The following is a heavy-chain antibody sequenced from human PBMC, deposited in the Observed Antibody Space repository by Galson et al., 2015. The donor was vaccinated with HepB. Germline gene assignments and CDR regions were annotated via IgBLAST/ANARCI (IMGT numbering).Heavy chain of an antibody. V-gene: IGHV4-39*07. CDR3: ARGPVEALFDY. Sequence: QVQLQESGPGLVKPSETLSLTCTVSGGSISSSSYYWGWIRQPPGKGLEWIGSIYYSGSTNYNPSLKSRVTISVDTSKNQFSLKLSSVTAADTAVYYCARGPVEALFDYWGQGTLVTVSS. J-gene: IGHJ4*02. CDR1: GGSISSSSYY. CDR2: IYYSGST.